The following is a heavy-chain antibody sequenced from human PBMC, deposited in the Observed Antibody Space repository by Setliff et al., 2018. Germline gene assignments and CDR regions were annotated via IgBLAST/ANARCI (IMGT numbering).Heavy chain of an antibody. V-gene: IGHV4-59*12. D-gene: IGHD3-22*01. Sequence: SETLSLTCSVSGASISGYYWSWIRQSPTKGLEWIGSLYYSGTTSYSPSLKRRVTMSADTSKRQFFLKLSSVTTADTALYYCAREGDTSGYYYGGGLSYWGQGLPVTVSS. J-gene: IGHJ4*02. CDR3: AREGDTSGYYYGGGLSY. CDR1: GASISGYY. CDR2: LYYSGTT.